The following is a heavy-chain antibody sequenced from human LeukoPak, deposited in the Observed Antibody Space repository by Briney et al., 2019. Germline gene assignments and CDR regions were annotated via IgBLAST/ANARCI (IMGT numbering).Heavy chain of an antibody. Sequence: ASVKVSCKASGYTFTSYGISWVRQAPGQGLEWMGWISACNGNTNYAQKLQGRVTMTTDTSTSTAYMELRSLRSDDTAVYYCARDFPKRIAMIVVGDYWGQGTLVTVSS. CDR1: GYTFTSYG. D-gene: IGHD3-22*01. J-gene: IGHJ4*02. V-gene: IGHV1-18*01. CDR3: ARDFPKRIAMIVVGDY. CDR2: ISACNGNT.